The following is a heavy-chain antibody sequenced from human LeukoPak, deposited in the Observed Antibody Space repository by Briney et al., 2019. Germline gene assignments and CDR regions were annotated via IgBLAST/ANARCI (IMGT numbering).Heavy chain of an antibody. CDR2: ISSDSGAI. J-gene: IGHJ4*02. CDR3: VRELAY. V-gene: IGHV3-48*01. D-gene: IGHD1-1*01. Sequence: GGSLRLSCAASGFTFSTYMMSWVRQAPGKGLEWLSYISSDSGAIYYARSVQGRSTLSRDNAQKSLYLQMNSLRVEDTAVYYCVRELAYWGQGALVTVSP. CDR1: GFTFSTYM.